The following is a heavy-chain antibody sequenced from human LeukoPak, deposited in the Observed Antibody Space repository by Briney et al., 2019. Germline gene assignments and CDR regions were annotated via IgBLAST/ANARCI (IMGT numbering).Heavy chain of an antibody. CDR2: INSDGSST. J-gene: IGHJ4*02. D-gene: IGHD6-19*01. CDR3: AVAGSSDYYFDC. V-gene: IGHV3-74*01. CDR1: GFTFSSYW. Sequence: GGSLRLSCAASGFTFSSYWMHWVRQAPGKGLVWVSRINSDGSSTSYADSVKGRFPISRDNAKNTLYLQMNSLRAEDTAVYYCAVAGSSDYYFDCWGQGTLVTVSS.